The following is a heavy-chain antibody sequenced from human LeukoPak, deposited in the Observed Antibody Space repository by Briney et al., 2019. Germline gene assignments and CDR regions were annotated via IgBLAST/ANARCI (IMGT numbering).Heavy chain of an antibody. CDR2: IIPILGIA. V-gene: IGHV1-69*04. D-gene: IGHD6-19*01. CDR3: ARMAGTVYYYGMDV. Sequence: ASVKASCKASGGTFSSYAISWVRQAPGQGLEWMGRIIPILGIANYAQKFQGRVTITADKSTSTAYMELSSLRSEDTAVYYCARMAGTVYYYGMDVWGQGTTVTVSS. J-gene: IGHJ6*02. CDR1: GGTFSSYA.